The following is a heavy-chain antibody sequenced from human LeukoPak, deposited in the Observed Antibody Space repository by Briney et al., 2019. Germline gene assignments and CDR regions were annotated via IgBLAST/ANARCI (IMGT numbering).Heavy chain of an antibody. J-gene: IGHJ6*02. CDR2: ISVSGDNT. Sequence: GGSLRLSCAASGFTFSNYAMTWVRQAPGKGLEWVSAISVSGDNTYYADSVKGRFTISRDNAKNSLYLQMNSLRAEDTAVYYCAREMGRYYGSGSYYNANYYYYGMNVWGQGTTVTVSS. CDR3: AREMGRYYGSGSYYNANYYYYGMNV. V-gene: IGHV3-23*01. CDR1: GFTFSNYA. D-gene: IGHD3-10*01.